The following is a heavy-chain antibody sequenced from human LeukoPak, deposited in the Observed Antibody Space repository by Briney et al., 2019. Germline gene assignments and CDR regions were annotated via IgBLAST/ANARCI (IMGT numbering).Heavy chain of an antibody. J-gene: IGHJ4*02. CDR3: ARAATYYDFWSGTIDY. D-gene: IGHD3-3*01. Sequence: GSLRLSCAASGFTFSDYYMSWIRQAPGKGLEWVSYISSSGSTIYYADSVKGRFTISRDNAKNSLYLQMNSLRAEDTAVYYCARAATYYDFWSGTIDYWGQRTLVTVSS. V-gene: IGHV3-11*01. CDR1: GFTFSDYY. CDR2: ISSSGSTI.